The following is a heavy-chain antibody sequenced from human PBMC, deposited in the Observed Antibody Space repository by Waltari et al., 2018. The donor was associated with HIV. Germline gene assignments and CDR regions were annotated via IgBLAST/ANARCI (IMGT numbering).Heavy chain of an antibody. CDR2: INSGGSST. CDR1: GLPFRCYW. Sequence: EVWLVESRGGLVQPGGSLRLSCAASGLPFRCYWTHWVRPAPGKGWVWFSRINSGGSSTSYADSVKGRFTISRDNAKNTLYLQMNSLRAEDTAVYYCARAGRDGKLPPDYWGQGTLVTVSS. V-gene: IGHV3-74*01. D-gene: IGHD1-7*01. J-gene: IGHJ4*02. CDR3: ARAGRDGKLPPDY.